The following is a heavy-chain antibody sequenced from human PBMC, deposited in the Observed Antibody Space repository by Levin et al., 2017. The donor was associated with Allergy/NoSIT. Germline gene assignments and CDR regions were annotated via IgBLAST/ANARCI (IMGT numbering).Heavy chain of an antibody. V-gene: IGHV1-18*01. D-gene: IGHD6-13*01. CDR3: ARTYSSSWYWGGDY. J-gene: IGHJ4*01. CDR2: ISAYNGNT. Sequence: PVASVKVSCKASGYTFTSYGFSWVRQAPGQGLEWMGWISAYNGNTNYAQKLQGRVTMTTDTSTSTAYMELRSLRSDDTAVYYCARTYSSSWYWGGDYWGQGTLVTVSS. CDR1: GYTFTSYG.